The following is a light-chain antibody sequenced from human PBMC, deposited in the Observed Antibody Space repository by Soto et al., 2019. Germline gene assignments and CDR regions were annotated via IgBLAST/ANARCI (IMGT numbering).Light chain of an antibody. Sequence: QSALTQPASVSGSPGQSITISCTGTSSDVGGYNYVSWYQQYPGTAPKLMTYDVTNRPSGVSNRFSGSKSGNTASLTISGRQHEDEADQYCPSFTGGTPRWVFGGGTKLTVL. J-gene: IGLJ3*02. CDR3: PSFTGGTPRWV. CDR2: DVT. CDR1: SSDVGGYNY. V-gene: IGLV2-14*01.